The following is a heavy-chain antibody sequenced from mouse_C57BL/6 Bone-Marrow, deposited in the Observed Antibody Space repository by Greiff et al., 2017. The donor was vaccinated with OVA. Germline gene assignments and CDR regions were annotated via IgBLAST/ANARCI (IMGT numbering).Heavy chain of an antibody. Sequence: QVQLQQPGAELVKPGASVKMSCKASGYTFTSYWITWVKQRPGQGLEWIGDIYPGSGSTNYNEKFKSKATLTVDKYSSTAYMQLSSLTSEDSAVYYCARSCYRAWFAYWGQGTLVTVSA. J-gene: IGHJ3*01. D-gene: IGHD2-12*01. CDR1: GYTFTSYW. CDR3: ARSCYRAWFAY. CDR2: IYPGSGST. V-gene: IGHV1-55*01.